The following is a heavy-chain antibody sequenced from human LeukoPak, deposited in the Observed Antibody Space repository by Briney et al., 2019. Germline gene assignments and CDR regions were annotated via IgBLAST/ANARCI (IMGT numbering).Heavy chain of an antibody. D-gene: IGHD2-15*01. CDR3: ARILGYCSGGSCYSFYYYMDV. CDR1: GGTFSSYA. V-gene: IGHV1-69*13. J-gene: IGHJ6*03. CDR2: IIPIFGTA. Sequence: ASVKVSCKASGGTFSSYAISWVRQAPGQGLEWMGGIIPIFGTANYAQKFQGRVTITADESTSTAYMELSSLRSEDTAVYYCARILGYCSGGSCYSFYYYMDVWGKGTTVTVSS.